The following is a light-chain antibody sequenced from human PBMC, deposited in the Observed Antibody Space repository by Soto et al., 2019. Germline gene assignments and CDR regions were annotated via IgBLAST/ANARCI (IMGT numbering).Light chain of an antibody. CDR2: EVS. V-gene: IGLV2-14*01. Sequence: QSALTQPASVSGCPGQSITISCTGTSSDVGGYNYVSWYQHHPGKAPKLMIYEVSNRPSGVSNRFSGSKSGNTASLTISGLQAEDEADYYCSSYTSSSTVVFGGGTKLTVL. CDR3: SSYTSSSTVV. J-gene: IGLJ2*01. CDR1: SSDVGGYNY.